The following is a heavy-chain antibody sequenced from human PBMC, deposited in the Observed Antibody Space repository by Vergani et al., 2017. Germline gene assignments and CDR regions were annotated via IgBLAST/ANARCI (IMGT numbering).Heavy chain of an antibody. J-gene: IGHJ3*01. V-gene: IGHV4-39*02. Sequence: QLQLQESGPGLVKPSETLSLSCRVSGDSISRSHYYWGFIRQPPGKGLEWIGSISSSGSPYYNPTHKSRLAFSVVTSKNLFSLRLKSVTSTDTGMYYCARPVGPSAIADGYHVWGQGTMVTVS. CDR1: GDSISRSHYY. CDR2: ISSSGSP. D-gene: IGHD3-10*01. CDR3: ARPVGPSAIADGYHV.